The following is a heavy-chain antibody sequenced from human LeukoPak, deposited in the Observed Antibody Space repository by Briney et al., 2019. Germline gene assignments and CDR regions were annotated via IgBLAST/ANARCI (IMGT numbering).Heavy chain of an antibody. D-gene: IGHD5-12*01. CDR3: ARVSGYDWDDYYYYMDV. CDR1: GYSISSGYY. CDR2: IYHSGST. V-gene: IGHV4-38-2*02. Sequence: PSETLSLTCTVSGYSISSGYYWGWIRQPPGKGLEWIGSIYHSGSTYYNPSLKSRVTISVDTSKNQFSLKLSSVTAADTAVYYCARVSGYDWDDYYYYMDVWGKGPRSPSP. J-gene: IGHJ6*03.